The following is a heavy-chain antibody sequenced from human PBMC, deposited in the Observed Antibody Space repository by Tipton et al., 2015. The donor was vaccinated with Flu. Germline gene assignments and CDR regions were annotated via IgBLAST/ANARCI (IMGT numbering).Heavy chain of an antibody. D-gene: IGHD3-22*01. CDR1: GFTFSSYG. CDR2: IWYDGSNK. V-gene: IGHV3-33*06. J-gene: IGHJ3*02. CDR3: AKVIYDSSGYYSDAFDI. Sequence: SLRLSCAASGFTFSSYGMHWVRQAPGKGLEWVAVIWYDGSNKYYADSVKGRFTISRDNSKNTLYLQMNSLRAEDTAVYYCAKVIYDSSGYYSDAFDIWGQGTMVTVSS.